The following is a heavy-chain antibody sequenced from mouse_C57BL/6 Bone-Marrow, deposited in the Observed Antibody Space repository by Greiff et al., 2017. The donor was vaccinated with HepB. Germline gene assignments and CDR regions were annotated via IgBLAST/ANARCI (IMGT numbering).Heavy chain of an antibody. CDR2: IYPRSGNT. CDR3: ARTYAHNFDY. J-gene: IGHJ2*01. D-gene: IGHD5-1*01. Sequence: VKLMESGAELARPGASVKLSCKASGYTFTSYGISWVKQRTGQGLEWIGEIYPRSGNTYYNEKFKGKATLTADKSSSTAYMELRSLTSEDSAVYVCARTYAHNFDYWGQGTTLTVSS. CDR1: GYTFTSYG. V-gene: IGHV1-81*01.